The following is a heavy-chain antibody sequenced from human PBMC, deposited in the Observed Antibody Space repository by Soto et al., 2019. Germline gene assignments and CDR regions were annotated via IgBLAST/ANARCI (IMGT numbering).Heavy chain of an antibody. CDR2: ISGSGGST. CDR3: ARGVYDSSGYYYP. J-gene: IGHJ5*02. V-gene: IGHV3-23*01. CDR1: GFTFSSYA. D-gene: IGHD3-22*01. Sequence: GGSLRLSCAASGFTFSSYAMSWVRQAPGKGLEWVSAISGSGGSTYYADSVKGRFTISRDNAKNSLYLQMNNLRAEDTAVYYCARGVYDSSGYYYPWGQGTLVTVSS.